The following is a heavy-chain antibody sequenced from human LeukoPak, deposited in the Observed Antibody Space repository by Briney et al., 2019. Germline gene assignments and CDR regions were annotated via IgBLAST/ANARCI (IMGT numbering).Heavy chain of an antibody. CDR2: INAGNGNT. CDR3: ARDGGGVRNWFDP. D-gene: IGHD2-8*01. Sequence: ASVKVSCKASGYTFTSYAMHWVRQAPGQRLEWMGWINAGNGNTKYSQKFQGRVTITRDISASTAYMELSSLRSEDTAVYYCARDGGGVRNWFDPWGQGTLVTVSS. CDR1: GYTFTSYA. V-gene: IGHV1-3*01. J-gene: IGHJ5*02.